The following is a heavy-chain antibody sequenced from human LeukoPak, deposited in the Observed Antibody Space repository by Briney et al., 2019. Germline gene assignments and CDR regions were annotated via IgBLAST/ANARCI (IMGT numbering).Heavy chain of an antibody. J-gene: IGHJ2*01. CDR3: ARDYYDTGFFDL. CDR2: IYTSGST. CDR1: GGSSSSGSYY. Sequence: PSETLSLXCTVSGGSSSSGSYYWSWIRQPAGKGPEWIGRIYTSGSTNYNPSLKSRVTISVDTSKNQFSLKLSSVTAADTAVYYCARDYYDTGFFDLWGRGTLVTVSS. V-gene: IGHV4-61*02. D-gene: IGHD3-22*01.